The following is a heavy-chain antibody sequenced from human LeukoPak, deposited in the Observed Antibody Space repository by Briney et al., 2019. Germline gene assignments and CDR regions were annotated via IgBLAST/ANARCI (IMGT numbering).Heavy chain of an antibody. CDR2: ISGNGHTI. J-gene: IGHJ4*02. Sequence: PGGSLRLSCAASGFTFHVYAIYWVRQAPGKGLEWVSLISGNGHTISYADSVRGRFTISRDNTKNSLYLQMDSLTTEDTAVYYCARDDGASSLLDFWGQGTLVTVS. CDR1: GFTFHVYA. CDR3: ARDDGASSLLDF. V-gene: IGHV3-43*02. D-gene: IGHD3-16*02.